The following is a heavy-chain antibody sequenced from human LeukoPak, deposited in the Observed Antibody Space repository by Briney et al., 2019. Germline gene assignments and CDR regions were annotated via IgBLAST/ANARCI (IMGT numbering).Heavy chain of an antibody. Sequence: GGSLRLTCEASGFVFGHSWMSWVRQAPGKGLEWVANINLDGSEINYLDSLTGRLTISRDNAKDSLYLQMNGLRAEDTAVYFCVRDRGYSTFDYWGQGTLVTVSS. CDR1: GFVFGHSW. J-gene: IGHJ4*02. CDR3: VRDRGYSTFDY. CDR2: INLDGSEI. D-gene: IGHD3-22*01. V-gene: IGHV3-7*03.